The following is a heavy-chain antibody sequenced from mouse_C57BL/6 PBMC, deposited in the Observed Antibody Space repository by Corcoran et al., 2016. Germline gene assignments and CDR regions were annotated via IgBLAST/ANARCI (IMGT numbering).Heavy chain of an antibody. V-gene: IGHV9-3*01. CDR3: ARVTSTALLDY. J-gene: IGHJ2*01. CDR2: INTYSGVP. D-gene: IGHD2-1*01. CDR1: GYTFTTYG. Sequence: QIQLVQSGPELKKPGETVKISCKASGYTFTTYGMSWVKQAPGKGLKWMGWINTYSGVPTYADDFKGRFAFSLETSASTAYLQINNLKNEDTATYFCARVTSTALLDYWGQGTTLTVSS.